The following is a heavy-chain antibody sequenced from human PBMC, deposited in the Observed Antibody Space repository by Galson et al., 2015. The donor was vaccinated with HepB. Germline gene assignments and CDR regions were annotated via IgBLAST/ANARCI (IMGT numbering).Heavy chain of an antibody. V-gene: IGHV3-48*02. D-gene: IGHD4-23*01. J-gene: IGHJ3*02. Sequence: SLRLSCAASGFTFSSYSMNWVRQAPGKGLEWVSYISSSSSTIYYADSVKGRFTISRDNAKNSLYLQMNSLRDEDTAVYYCASVTYYGGNPVPEKNDAFDIWGQGTMVTVSS. CDR1: GFTFSSYS. CDR2: ISSSSSTI. CDR3: ASVTYYGGNPVPEKNDAFDI.